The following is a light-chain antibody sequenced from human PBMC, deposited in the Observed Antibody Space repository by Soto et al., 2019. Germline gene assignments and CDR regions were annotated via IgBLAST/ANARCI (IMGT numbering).Light chain of an antibody. V-gene: IGKV3-20*01. CDR1: HSVSSTY. CDR3: QQYGSSPST. CDR2: GAS. Sequence: EIVLTQSPGTLSLSPVERATLSCMASHSVSSTYLAWYQQNRGQAPRLLIYGASSRATGIPDRFSGSGSGTDFTLTISRLEPEDFAVYYCQQYGSSPSTFGQGTRLEIK. J-gene: IGKJ5*01.